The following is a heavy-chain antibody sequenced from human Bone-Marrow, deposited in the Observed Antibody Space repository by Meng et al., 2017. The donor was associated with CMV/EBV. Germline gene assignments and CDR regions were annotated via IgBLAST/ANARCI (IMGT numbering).Heavy chain of an antibody. D-gene: IGHD2-2*01. CDR2: ISPIVGTA. V-gene: IGHV1-69*05. CDR3: ARVGGEVPAAITGWFDP. J-gene: IGHJ5*02. CDR1: TVSRYA. Sequence: TVSRYAISGVRHATGQVREGMGGISPIVGTADYAQKGQGRVTMTTDESTSTAYMERSSLRSEDTAVYYCARVGGEVPAAITGWFDPWGQGTLVTVSS.